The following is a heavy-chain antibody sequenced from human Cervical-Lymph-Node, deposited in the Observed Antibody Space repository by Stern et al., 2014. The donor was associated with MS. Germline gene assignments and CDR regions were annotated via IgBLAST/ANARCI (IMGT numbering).Heavy chain of an antibody. D-gene: IGHD2-2*01. CDR2: IYYSGST. CDR1: GGSISSGDYY. V-gene: IGHV4-30-4*01. CDR3: ASANCSSTSCPNWFDP. Sequence: QVQLQESGPGLMKPSQTLSLTCTVSGGSISSGDYYWSWIRQPPGKGLEWIGYIYYSGSTYYNPSLKSRVTISVDTSKNQFSLKLSSVTAADTAVYYCASANCSSTSCPNWFDPWGQGTLVTVSS. J-gene: IGHJ5*02.